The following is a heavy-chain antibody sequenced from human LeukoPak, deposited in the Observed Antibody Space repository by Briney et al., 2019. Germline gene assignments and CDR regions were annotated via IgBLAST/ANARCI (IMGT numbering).Heavy chain of an antibody. D-gene: IGHD3-22*01. J-gene: IGHJ4*02. CDR1: GGSISSSSYY. CDR3: ARTTYYYDSSGYSLFDY. CDR2: IYYSGST. Sequence: PSETLSLTCTVSGGSISSSSYYWGWIRQPPGKGLEWIGSIYYSGSTYYNPSLKSRVTISVDTSKNQFSLKLSSVTAADTAVYYCARTTYYYDSSGYSLFDYWGQGTLVTASS. V-gene: IGHV4-39*01.